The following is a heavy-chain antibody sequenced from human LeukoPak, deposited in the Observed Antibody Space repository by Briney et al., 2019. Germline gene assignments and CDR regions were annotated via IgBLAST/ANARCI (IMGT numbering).Heavy chain of an antibody. CDR2: ISGSGVGT. CDR3: AELGITMIGGV. D-gene: IGHD3-10*02. Sequence: PGGTLRLSCAASGFTFRSYVMTWVRQAPGKGLEWVSAISGSGVGTYYADSVKGRFTISRDNSKNTLYLQMNSLRAEDTAVYYCAELGITMIGGVWGKGTTVTMSS. J-gene: IGHJ6*04. CDR1: GFTFRSYV. V-gene: IGHV3-23*01.